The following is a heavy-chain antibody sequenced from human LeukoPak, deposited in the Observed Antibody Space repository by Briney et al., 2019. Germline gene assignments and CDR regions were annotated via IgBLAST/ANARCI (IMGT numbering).Heavy chain of an antibody. Sequence: SQTLSLTCTVSGGSISSGDHYWSWIRQPPGRGLEWIGYIYYSGSTYYNPSLKSRVTISVDTSKNQFSLKLSSVTAADTAVYYCARVRSGWYPFDYWGQGTLVTVSS. CDR2: IYYSGST. CDR1: GGSISSGDHY. D-gene: IGHD6-19*01. CDR3: ARVRSGWYPFDY. J-gene: IGHJ4*02. V-gene: IGHV4-30-4*08.